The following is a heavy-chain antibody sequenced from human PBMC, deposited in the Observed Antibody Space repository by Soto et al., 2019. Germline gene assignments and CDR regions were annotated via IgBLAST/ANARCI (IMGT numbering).Heavy chain of an antibody. CDR2: ISYDGSNK. J-gene: IGHJ4*02. CDR1: GFTFSSYA. CDR3: ARDRSTRSIFDY. D-gene: IGHD2-2*01. Sequence: PGGSLRLSCAASGFTFSSYAMHWVRQAPGKGLEWVAVISYDGSNKYYADSVKGRFTISRDNSKNTLYPQMNSLRAEDTAVYYCARDRSTRSIFDYWGQGTLVTVSS. V-gene: IGHV3-30-3*01.